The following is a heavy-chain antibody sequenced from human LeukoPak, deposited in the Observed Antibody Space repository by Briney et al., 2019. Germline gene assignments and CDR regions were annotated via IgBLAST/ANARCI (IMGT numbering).Heavy chain of an antibody. CDR2: INPSGGST. J-gene: IGHJ4*02. V-gene: IGHV1-46*01. Sequence: ASVTVSFTATVYTFTSYYMHWVRQATGQALEWMGIINPSGGSTSYAQKFQGRVTMTRDMSTSTVYMELSSLRSEDTAVYYCARNEKYYYDSSGYYDFDYWGQGTLVTVSS. D-gene: IGHD3-22*01. CDR1: VYTFTSYY. CDR3: ARNEKYYYDSSGYYDFDY.